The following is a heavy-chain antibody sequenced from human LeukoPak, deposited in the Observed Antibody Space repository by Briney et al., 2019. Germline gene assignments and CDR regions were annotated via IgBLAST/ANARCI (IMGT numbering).Heavy chain of an antibody. Sequence: GGSLRLSCAASGFTFRIYEMNWVRQAPGKGLEWAAYISGSDNTIYYADSVKGRFTISRDNAKNSLYLQMNSLRAEDTAVYYCARDSAGVGDYGSFGYMDVWGKGTTVTISS. CDR3: ARDSAGVGDYGSFGYMDV. J-gene: IGHJ6*03. CDR1: GFTFRIYE. V-gene: IGHV3-48*03. CDR2: ISGSDNTI. D-gene: IGHD4-17*01.